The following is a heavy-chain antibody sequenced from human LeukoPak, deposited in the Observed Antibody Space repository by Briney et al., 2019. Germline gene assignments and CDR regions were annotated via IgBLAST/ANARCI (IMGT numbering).Heavy chain of an antibody. Sequence: GGSLRLSCAASGFTFSNYWMSWVRQAPGKGLEWVANIKQDGSEKYYVDSVKGRFTISRDNAKNSLYLQMNSLRAEDTAVYYCARDHGRYCSGGSCYFGGFFEYWGQGTLGIVSS. J-gene: IGHJ4*02. CDR3: ARDHGRYCSGGSCYFGGFFEY. CDR2: IKQDGSEK. CDR1: GFTFSNYW. D-gene: IGHD2-15*01. V-gene: IGHV3-7*03.